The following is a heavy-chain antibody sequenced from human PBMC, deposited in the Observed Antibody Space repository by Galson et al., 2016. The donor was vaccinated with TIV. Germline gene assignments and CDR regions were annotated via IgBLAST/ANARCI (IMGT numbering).Heavy chain of an antibody. Sequence: SVKVSCKASGYTFTSYALHWVRQAPGQRLEWMGCINAGNDNTKYSQKFQGRVTITRDTPANTAYMELSSLRSEDTAVYYCARPPYCGGDCFKYDSWGQGTLVTVSS. CDR1: GYTFTSYA. D-gene: IGHD2-21*01. J-gene: IGHJ4*02. V-gene: IGHV1-3*01. CDR2: INAGNDNT. CDR3: ARPPYCGGDCFKYDS.